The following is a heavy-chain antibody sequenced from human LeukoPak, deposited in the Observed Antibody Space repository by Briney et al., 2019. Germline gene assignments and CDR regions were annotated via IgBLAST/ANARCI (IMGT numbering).Heavy chain of an antibody. J-gene: IGHJ4*02. D-gene: IGHD6-19*01. Sequence: ASVKVSCKASGYTFINYYMHWVRQAPGQGLEWMGWINPNSGDIQYAQKFQGRVTMTRDTSISTAYMELSRLRSDDTAVYYCTLDFRSGWYYFDYWGQGTLVTVSS. CDR2: INPNSGDI. CDR3: TLDFRSGWYYFDY. CDR1: GYTFINYY. V-gene: IGHV1-2*02.